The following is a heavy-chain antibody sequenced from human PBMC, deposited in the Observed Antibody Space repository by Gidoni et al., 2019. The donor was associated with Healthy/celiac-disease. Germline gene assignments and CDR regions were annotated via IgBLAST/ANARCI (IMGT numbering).Heavy chain of an antibody. Sequence: GESLKISCKGSGYSLTSYWIGWVRQMPGKGLEWMGIIYPGDSDTRYSPSFQGQVTISADKSISTAYLQWSSLKASDTAMYYCARRGYCGGDCFPSDYWGQGTLVTVSS. CDR3: ARRGYCGGDCFPSDY. CDR2: IYPGDSDT. D-gene: IGHD2-21*02. J-gene: IGHJ4*02. V-gene: IGHV5-51*03. CDR1: GYSLTSYW.